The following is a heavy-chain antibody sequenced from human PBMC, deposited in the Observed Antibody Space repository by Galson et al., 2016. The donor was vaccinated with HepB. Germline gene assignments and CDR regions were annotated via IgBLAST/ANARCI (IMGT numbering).Heavy chain of an antibody. Sequence: LRLSCAASEFTFSSYAMHWVRQAPGKGLEWVAVIWYDGSETYYADAVKGRFTISRDNSKNTVFLEMSSLRDEDTALYYCARGFRLGYTTGWLDLWGQGTLVTVST. D-gene: IGHD6-19*01. CDR1: EFTFSSYA. CDR2: IWYDGSET. CDR3: ARGFRLGYTTGWLDL. J-gene: IGHJ5*02. V-gene: IGHV3-33*01.